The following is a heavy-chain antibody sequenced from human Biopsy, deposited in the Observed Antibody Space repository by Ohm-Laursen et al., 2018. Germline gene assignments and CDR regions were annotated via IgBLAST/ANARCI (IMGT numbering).Heavy chain of an antibody. V-gene: IGHV1-18*04. CDR3: ARDPGYDFWSGSDPFDI. CDR1: GYTFTAYG. Sequence: AASVEVSCKTSGYTFTAYGISWVRQAPGQGLEWMGWISTYNDDTNIAQKFQGRVSMTTDTSTRTAYMELRSLRSGDTAIYFCARDPGYDFWSGSDPFDIWGQGTLVTVS. CDR2: ISTYNDDT. D-gene: IGHD3-3*01. J-gene: IGHJ3*02.